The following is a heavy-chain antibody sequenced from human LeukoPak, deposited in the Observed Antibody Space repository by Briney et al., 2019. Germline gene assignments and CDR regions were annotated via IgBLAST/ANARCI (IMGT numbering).Heavy chain of an antibody. D-gene: IGHD6-25*01. CDR3: AKGGGLHNWFDP. V-gene: IGHV3-23*01. CDR2: ISTSGGSA. J-gene: IGHJ5*02. CDR1: GFTFSSYA. Sequence: GGSLRLSCAASGFTFSSYAMSWVRRAPGKGLEWVSGISTSGGSASYADSVKGRFTISRDNSKNTLYLQMNSLRAEDTAVYYCAKGGGLHNWFDPWGQGTLVTVSS.